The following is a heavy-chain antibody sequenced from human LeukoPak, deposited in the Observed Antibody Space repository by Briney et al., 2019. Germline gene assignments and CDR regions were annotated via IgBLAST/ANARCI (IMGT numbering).Heavy chain of an antibody. CDR3: AITIFGVVGSDY. Sequence: SETLSLTCAVYGGSFSGSSYYWGWIRQPPGKGLEWIGSIYYSGSTYYNPSLKSRVTISVDTSKNKFSLKLSSVTAADTAVYYCAITIFGVVGSDYWGQGTLVTVSS. V-gene: IGHV4-39*07. CDR1: GGSFSGSSYY. J-gene: IGHJ4*02. CDR2: IYYSGST. D-gene: IGHD3-3*01.